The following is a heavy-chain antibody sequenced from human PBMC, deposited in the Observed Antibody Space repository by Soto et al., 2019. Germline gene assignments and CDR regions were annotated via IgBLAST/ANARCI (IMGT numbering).Heavy chain of an antibody. V-gene: IGHV3-30-3*01. CDR3: AREKWVRNAFDI. D-gene: IGHD1-26*01. J-gene: IGHJ3*02. CDR1: GFTFSSYA. CDR2: ISYDGSNK. Sequence: GGSLRLSCAASGFTFSSYAMHWVRQAPGKGLEWVAVISYDGSNKYYADSVKGRFTISRDNSKNTLCLQMNSLRAEDTAVYYCAREKWVRNAFDIWGQGTMVTVSS.